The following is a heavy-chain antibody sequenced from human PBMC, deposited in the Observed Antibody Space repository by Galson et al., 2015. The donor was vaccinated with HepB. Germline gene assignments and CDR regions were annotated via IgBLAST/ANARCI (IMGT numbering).Heavy chain of an antibody. CDR1: GFTFSSYW. J-gene: IGHJ2*01. D-gene: IGHD3-10*01. V-gene: IGHV3-7*03. Sequence: SLRLSCAASGFTFSSYWMSWVRQAPGKGLEWVANIKQDGSEKYYVDSVKGRFTISRDNAKNSLYLQMNSLRAEDTAVYYCARDRDLVTLTMARGGSYWYFDLWGRGTLVTVSS. CDR2: IKQDGSEK. CDR3: ARDRDLVTLTMARGGSYWYFDL.